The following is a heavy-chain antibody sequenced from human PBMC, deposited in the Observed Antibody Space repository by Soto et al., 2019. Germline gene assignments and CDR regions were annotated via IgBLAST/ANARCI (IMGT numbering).Heavy chain of an antibody. CDR3: ARDGGIAAAGPRVFDY. CDR2: IIPIFGTA. J-gene: IGHJ4*02. V-gene: IGHV1-69*13. D-gene: IGHD6-13*01. CDR1: GGTFSSYA. Sequence: SVKVSCKASGGTFSSYAISWVRQAPGQGLEWMGGIIPIFGTANYAQKFQGRVTITADESTSTAYMELSSLRSEDTAVYYCARDGGIAAAGPRVFDYWGQGTLVTVSS.